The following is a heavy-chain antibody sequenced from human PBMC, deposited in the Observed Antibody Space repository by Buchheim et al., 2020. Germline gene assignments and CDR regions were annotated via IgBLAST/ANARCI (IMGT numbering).Heavy chain of an antibody. CDR2: ISGSGGST. J-gene: IGHJ4*02. CDR3: AKGGPYYDSSGYYQNVDY. CDR1: GFTFSSYA. V-gene: IGHV3-23*01. Sequence: EVQLLESGGGLVQPGGSLRLSCAASGFTFSSYAMSWVRQAPGKGLEWVSAISGSGGSTYYADSVKGRFTISRDNSKNTLYLQMNSLRDEDTAVYYCAKGGPYYDSSGYYQNVDYWGQGTL. D-gene: IGHD3-22*01.